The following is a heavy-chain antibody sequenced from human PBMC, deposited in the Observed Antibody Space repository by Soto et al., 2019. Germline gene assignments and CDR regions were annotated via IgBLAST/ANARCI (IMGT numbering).Heavy chain of an antibody. V-gene: IGHV1-3*01. CDR1: GYTFTFYI. J-gene: IGHJ6*02. Sequence: QVQLVQSGAEVKKPGASVKVSCKASGYTFTFYIILWVRQAPGQRLEWMGWIDAGNGDTMYSQKLQGRVSINRDTSASTAYMELSSLRSEDTAVYYCVTIQKGRHTGMDVWRQGTTVAVSS. CDR3: VTIQKGRHTGMDV. CDR2: IDAGNGDT.